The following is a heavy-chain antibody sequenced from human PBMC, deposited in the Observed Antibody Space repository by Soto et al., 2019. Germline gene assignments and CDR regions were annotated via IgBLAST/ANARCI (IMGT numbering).Heavy chain of an antibody. Sequence: PGGSLRLSCAASGLTLSNYWMHWARPAPGKGLVWLSRITNDGSDVVYADSVKGRFTFSRDNAKSTLSLQMNSLTVEDTAVYYCVRGSGGPEFWGQGTLVTVSS. CDR1: GLTLSNYW. J-gene: IGHJ4*02. V-gene: IGHV3-74*01. CDR2: ITNDGSDV. CDR3: VRGSGGPEF.